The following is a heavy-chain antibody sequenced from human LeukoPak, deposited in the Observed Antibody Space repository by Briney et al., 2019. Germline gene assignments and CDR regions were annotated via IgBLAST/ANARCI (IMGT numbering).Heavy chain of an antibody. J-gene: IGHJ4*02. CDR2: INHSGST. Sequence: SETLSLTCAVYGGSFSGYYWSWIRQPPGKGLEWIGEINHSGSTNYNPSLKSRVTISVDTSKNQFSLKLSSVTAADTAVYYCARVRFYFDYWGQGTLVTVSS. CDR3: ARVRFYFDY. V-gene: IGHV4-34*01. D-gene: IGHD3-3*01. CDR1: GGSFSGYY.